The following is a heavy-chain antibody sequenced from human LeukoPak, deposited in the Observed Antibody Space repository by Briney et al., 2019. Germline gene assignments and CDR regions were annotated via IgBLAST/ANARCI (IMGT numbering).Heavy chain of an antibody. Sequence: ASVKVSCKASGYTFTSYGISWVRQAPGQGLEWMGWISAYNGNTNYAQKLQGRVTMTTDTSTSTAYMELRSLRSDDTAVYYCASPLGAAGTHYYYYYGMDVWGQGTTVTVS. J-gene: IGHJ6*02. D-gene: IGHD6-13*01. CDR2: ISAYNGNT. CDR1: GYTFTSYG. CDR3: ASPLGAAGTHYYYYYGMDV. V-gene: IGHV1-18*01.